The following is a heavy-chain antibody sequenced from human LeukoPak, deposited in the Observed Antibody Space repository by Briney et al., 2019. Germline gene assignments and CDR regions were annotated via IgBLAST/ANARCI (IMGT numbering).Heavy chain of an antibody. CDR3: ARVVGYSTVDY. Sequence: SETLSLTRTVSGGSISSYYWSWIRQPPGKGLEWIGYIYYSGSTNYNPSLKSRVTISVDTSKNQFSLKLSSVTAADTAVYYCARVVGYSTVDYWGQGTLVTVSS. J-gene: IGHJ4*02. D-gene: IGHD4-11*01. V-gene: IGHV4-59*01. CDR1: GGSISSYY. CDR2: IYYSGST.